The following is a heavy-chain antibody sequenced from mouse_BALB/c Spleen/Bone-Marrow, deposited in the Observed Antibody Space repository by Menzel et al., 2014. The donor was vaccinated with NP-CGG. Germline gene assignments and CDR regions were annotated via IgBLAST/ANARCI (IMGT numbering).Heavy chain of an antibody. CDR1: GYAFSNYW. V-gene: IGHV1-80*01. CDR2: IYPGDGDT. CDR3: ARRDGSTYYYAMDY. J-gene: IGHJ4*01. Sequence: QVHVKQSGAELVRPGSSVKISCEASGYAFSNYWMNWVKQRPGQGLEWIGQIYPGDGDTNYNGKFKGKATLTADESSSTTYMQLSSLTSEDSAVYFCARRDGSTYYYAMDYWGQGTSVTVSS. D-gene: IGHD1-1*01.